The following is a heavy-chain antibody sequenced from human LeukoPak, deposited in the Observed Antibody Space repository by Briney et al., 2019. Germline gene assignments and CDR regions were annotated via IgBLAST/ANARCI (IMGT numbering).Heavy chain of an antibody. CDR2: INPNSCGT. Sequence: ASVKVSCKASGYTFTGYYMHWVRQAPGQGLEWMGWINPNSCGTNYAQKFQGRVTMTRDTSISTAYMELSRLRSDDTAVYYCARDKEVVVDYGMDVWGQGTTVTVSS. CDR3: ARDKEVVVDYGMDV. V-gene: IGHV1-2*02. D-gene: IGHD3-22*01. CDR1: GYTFTGYY. J-gene: IGHJ6*02.